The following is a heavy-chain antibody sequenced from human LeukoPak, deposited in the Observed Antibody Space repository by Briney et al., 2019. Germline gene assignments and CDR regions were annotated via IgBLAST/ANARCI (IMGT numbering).Heavy chain of an antibody. CDR3: VRGAYSSSWLNFDY. D-gene: IGHD6-13*01. J-gene: IGHJ4*02. CDR2: ISYDGSNK. V-gene: IGHV3-30*04. Sequence: GGSLRLSCAASGFTFSSYAMHWVRQAPGKGLEWVAVISYDGSNKYYADSVKGRFTVSRDNSKNTLYLQMNSLRAEDTAVYYCVRGAYSSSWLNFDYWGQGTLVTVSS. CDR1: GFTFSSYA.